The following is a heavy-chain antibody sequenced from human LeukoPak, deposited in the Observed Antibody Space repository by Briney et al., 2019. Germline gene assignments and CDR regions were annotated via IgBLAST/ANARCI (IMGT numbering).Heavy chain of an antibody. Sequence: SQTLSLTCSVSGGSFTSGPNYWNWIRRPAGKGLEWIGRIQTSGRVNYNPSLKSRVTVYLDTPKNLVSLQLTSVAAADTAVYYCARDRGNGDYGDYFDSWGQGTQVTVSS. CDR2: IQTSGRV. CDR3: ARDRGNGDYGDYFDS. CDR1: GGSFTSGPNY. D-gene: IGHD4-17*01. J-gene: IGHJ4*02. V-gene: IGHV4-61*02.